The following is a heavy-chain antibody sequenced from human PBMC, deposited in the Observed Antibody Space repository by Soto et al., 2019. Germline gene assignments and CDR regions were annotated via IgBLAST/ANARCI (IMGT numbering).Heavy chain of an antibody. V-gene: IGHV4-39*02. CDR1: CGFIKIDTHY. CDR2: ILYTGST. D-gene: IGHD1-1*01. J-gene: IGHJ4*01. CDR3: TRLDNGPNHRGTGFDS. Sequence: PSEPLSLTCHFSCGFIKIDTHYWGLIRDSPGSGLEWIGSILYTGSTYYNPSLRSRFSMSVDTSKNLFSLSLMSVTAADTGLYFCTRLDNGPNHRGTGFDSWAHGPKETVSS.